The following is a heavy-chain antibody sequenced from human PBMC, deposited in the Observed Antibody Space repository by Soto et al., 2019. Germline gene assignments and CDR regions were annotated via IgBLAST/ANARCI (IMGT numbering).Heavy chain of an antibody. D-gene: IGHD2-2*01. J-gene: IGHJ4*02. CDR3: AKGGNRIASTRCYFY. CDR1: GFTFSSYG. CDR2: ISYDGSNK. V-gene: IGHV3-30*18. Sequence: GGSLRLSCAASGFTFSSYGMHWVRQAPGKGLEWVAVISYDGSNKYYADSVKGRFTISRDNSKNTLYLQMNSLRAEDTAVYYCAKGGNRIASTRCYFYWGQGTMATVSS.